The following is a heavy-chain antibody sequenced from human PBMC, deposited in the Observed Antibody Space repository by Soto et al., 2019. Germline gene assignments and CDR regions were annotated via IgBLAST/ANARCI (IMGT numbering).Heavy chain of an antibody. Sequence: QGQLQESGPGLVKPSETLSLTCTVSGGSISNYFCNWIRQPAGKGLEWIGRIDNSGSTNYNPSLKSRITMSADTSRNPFSLKLNSVTAADTAVYYCARGGQDFWSGPFDYWGQGALVTVSS. J-gene: IGHJ4*02. CDR3: ARGGQDFWSGPFDY. V-gene: IGHV4-4*07. D-gene: IGHD3-3*01. CDR2: IDNSGST. CDR1: GGSISNYF.